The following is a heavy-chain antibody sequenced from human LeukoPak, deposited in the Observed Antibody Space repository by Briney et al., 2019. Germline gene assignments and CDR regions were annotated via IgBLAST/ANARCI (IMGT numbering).Heavy chain of an antibody. CDR2: IHYSGIT. D-gene: IGHD2-15*01. CDR1: GGYISGYY. V-gene: IGHV4-59*01. Sequence: PLDTLSLTCTVAGGYISGYYWSWIRQPPGKGLEWIGFIHYSGITNYNPSLKSRVTISLDMSKNQFSLRLTSVTTADTAVYYCAKRPVVATFDYWGQGTLVTVSS. J-gene: IGHJ4*02. CDR3: AKRPVVATFDY.